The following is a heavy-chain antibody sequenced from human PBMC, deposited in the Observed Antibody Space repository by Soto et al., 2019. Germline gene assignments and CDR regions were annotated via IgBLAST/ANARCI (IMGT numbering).Heavy chain of an antibody. CDR3: ARHIAILKKNSSGSGSIYGMDV. CDR2: IYYSGNT. D-gene: IGHD3-10*01. J-gene: IGHJ6*02. Sequence: SETLSLTCAVSGCSISSSSYYWGWIRQPPGKGLEWIGSIYYSGNTYYNPSLKSRVTISVDTSNNQFSLKLSSVTAADTDVYYCARHIAILKKNSSGSGSIYGMDVWGQGTTVTVYS. CDR1: GCSISSSSYY. V-gene: IGHV4-39*01.